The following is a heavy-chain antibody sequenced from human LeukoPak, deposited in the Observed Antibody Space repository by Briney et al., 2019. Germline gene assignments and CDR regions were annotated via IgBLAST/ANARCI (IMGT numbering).Heavy chain of an antibody. CDR1: GATLRGSY. J-gene: IGHJ2*01. V-gene: IGHV4-34*01. CDR3: ARGGNGWYFDL. Sequence: SETLSLTCAVPGATLRGSYWSWIRQPPGKGLQWIGQIDHSGSTHSIPSLKSRVPISLDTSQSQVSLKVNSVTAADTAVYFCARGGNGWYFDLWGRGTLVTVSS. D-gene: IGHD1-14*01. CDR2: IDHSGST.